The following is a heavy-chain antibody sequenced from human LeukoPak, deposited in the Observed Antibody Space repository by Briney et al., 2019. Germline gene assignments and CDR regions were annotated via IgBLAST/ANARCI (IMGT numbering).Heavy chain of an antibody. CDR3: ARELWFVDAPGSWLDP. V-gene: IGHV4-30-2*01. Sequence: SETLSLTCTVSGDSISSGDYSWSWIRQPSGKGLEWIGYIFHSGSSYYNPSLRSRVTISVDRSRNQFSLRLTSVTAADTAVYYCARELWFVDAPGSWLDPWGQGTLVTVSS. D-gene: IGHD3-10*01. J-gene: IGHJ5*02. CDR1: GDSISSGDYS. CDR2: IFHSGSS.